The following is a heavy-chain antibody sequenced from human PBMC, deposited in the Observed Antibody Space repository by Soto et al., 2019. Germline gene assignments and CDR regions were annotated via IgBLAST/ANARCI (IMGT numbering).Heavy chain of an antibody. CDR1: GGSFSGYY. Sequence: QVQLQQWGAGLLKPSETLSLTCAVYGGSFSGYYWSWIRQPPGKGLEWIGEINHSGSTNYNPSLKSXXTXSXXTSKNQFSLKLSSVTAADTAVYYCAREAWLSWFDPWGQGTLVTVSS. CDR2: INHSGST. J-gene: IGHJ5*02. CDR3: AREAWLSWFDP. V-gene: IGHV4-34*01. D-gene: IGHD3-10*01.